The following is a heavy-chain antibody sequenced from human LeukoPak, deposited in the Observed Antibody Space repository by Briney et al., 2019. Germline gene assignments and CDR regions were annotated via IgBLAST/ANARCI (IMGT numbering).Heavy chain of an antibody. CDR3: TSARYYYDSSGYYLYYFDY. CDR1: GGFLWGYY. J-gene: IGHJ4*02. CDR2: INHSGST. D-gene: IGHD3-22*01. Sequence: KPSETLSLTCAVCGGFLWGYYGSGIRQPPGKGLEWIGEINHSGSTNYNPSLKSRVTISVDTSKNQFSLKLSSVTAAEAADYCATSARYYYDSSGYYLYYFDYWGQGTLVTVSS. V-gene: IGHV4-34*01.